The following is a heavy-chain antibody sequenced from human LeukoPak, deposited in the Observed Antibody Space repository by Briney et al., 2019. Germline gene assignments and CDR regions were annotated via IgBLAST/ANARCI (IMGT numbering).Heavy chain of an antibody. J-gene: IGHJ6*04. CDR3: ARFTYTTRPSDV. Sequence: SETLSRNCSVSGVSISGYYWSWIRQPPGQTLEWIGYIYSSGSTNYNPSLQSRVTMSVDTSMNQFSLRLSSVTAADTAVYYCARFTYTTRPSDVWGKGTTVTVSS. V-gene: IGHV4-4*09. CDR1: GVSISGYY. D-gene: IGHD3-16*01. CDR2: IYSSGST.